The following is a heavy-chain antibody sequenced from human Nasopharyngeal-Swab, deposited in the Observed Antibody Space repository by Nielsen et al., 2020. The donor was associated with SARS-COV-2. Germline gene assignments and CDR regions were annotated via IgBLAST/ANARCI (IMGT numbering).Heavy chain of an antibody. J-gene: IGHJ5*02. Sequence: GESLKISCAASGFTFSSNAMTWVRQAPGKGLEWVSYISTSGATIHYADSVRGRFTISRDNAKKSLHLQMNSLRAEDTAVYYCARASRGWSWGQGTPVTVSS. CDR3: ARASRGWS. CDR1: GFTFSSNA. D-gene: IGHD6-19*01. V-gene: IGHV3-48*04. CDR2: ISTSGATI.